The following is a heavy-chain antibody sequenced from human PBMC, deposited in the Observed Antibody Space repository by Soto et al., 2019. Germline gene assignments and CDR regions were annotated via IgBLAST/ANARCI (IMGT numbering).Heavy chain of an antibody. V-gene: IGHV3-11*01. CDR2: ISSSGSTI. D-gene: IGHD3-22*01. Sequence: PGGSLRLSCAASGFTFSDYYMSWIRQATGKGLEWVSYISSSGSTIYYADSVKGRCTISRDNAKNSLYLQMNSLRAEETAVYYCAREGDSSGYMHFDYWGQGTLVTVSS. CDR1: GFTFSDYY. CDR3: AREGDSSGYMHFDY. J-gene: IGHJ4*02.